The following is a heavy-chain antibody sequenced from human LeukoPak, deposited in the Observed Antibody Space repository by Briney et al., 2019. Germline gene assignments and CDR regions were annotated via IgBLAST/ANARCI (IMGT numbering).Heavy chain of an antibody. CDR3: ARHNPDCSSTSCYLVLDY. D-gene: IGHD2-2*01. CDR1: GGSISSYY. Sequence: SETLSLTCTVSGGSISSYYWSWIRQPPGKGLEWIGYIYTSGSTNYNPSLKSRVTISVDTSKNQFSLKLSSVTAADTAVYYCARHNPDCSSTSCYLVLDYWGQGTLSPSPQ. CDR2: IYTSGST. J-gene: IGHJ4*02. V-gene: IGHV4-4*09.